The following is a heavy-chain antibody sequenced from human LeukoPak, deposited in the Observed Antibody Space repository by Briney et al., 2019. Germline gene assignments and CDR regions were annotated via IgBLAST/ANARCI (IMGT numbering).Heavy chain of an antibody. CDR2: IHRSGSP. J-gene: IGHJ4*02. D-gene: IGHD1-14*01. CDR3: AREILGGFNPGAY. Sequence: SETLSLTCTVSLDSTTSNFWSWVRQPPGKGLEWIGEIHRSGSPNYNPSLQSRVTISIDRSRNQIALELASVTAADTAVYYCAREILGGFNPGAYWGQGTLVTVSS. CDR1: LDSTTSNF. V-gene: IGHV4-4*02.